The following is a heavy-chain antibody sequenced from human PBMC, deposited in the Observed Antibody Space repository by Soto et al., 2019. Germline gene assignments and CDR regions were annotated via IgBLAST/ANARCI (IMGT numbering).Heavy chain of an antibody. Sequence: ASVKVSCKASGYTFTSYGISWVRQAPGQGLEWMGWISAYNGNTNYAQKLQGRVTMTTDTSTSTAYMELRSLRSDDTAVYYCARDGRYSSSWYYYYDLMDVWGQGNTDTVSS. D-gene: IGHD6-13*01. CDR1: GYTFTSYG. V-gene: IGHV1-18*01. CDR3: ARDGRYSSSWYYYYDLMDV. J-gene: IGHJ6*02. CDR2: ISAYNGNT.